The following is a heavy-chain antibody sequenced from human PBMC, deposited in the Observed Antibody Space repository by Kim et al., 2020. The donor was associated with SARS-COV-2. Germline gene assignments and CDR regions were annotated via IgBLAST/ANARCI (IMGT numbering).Heavy chain of an antibody. CDR3: ARVRGVGATNWFDP. D-gene: IGHD1-26*01. Sequence: NPALKRRVTISVDTSKNQFSLKLSSVTAADTAVYYCARVRGVGATNWFDPWGQGTLVTVSS. V-gene: IGHV4-59*01. J-gene: IGHJ5*02.